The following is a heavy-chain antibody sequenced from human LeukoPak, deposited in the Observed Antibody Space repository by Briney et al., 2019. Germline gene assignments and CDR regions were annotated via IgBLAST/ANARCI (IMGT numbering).Heavy chain of an antibody. D-gene: IGHD3-22*01. CDR3: AREGYYYDSSGYNGGFDY. V-gene: IGHV4-4*02. Sequence: SETLSLTCAVSGGSISSSNWWSWVRQPPGKGLEWIGEIYHSGSTNYNPSLKSRVTISVDKSKNQFSLKLSSVTAADTAVYYCAREGYYYDSSGYNGGFDYWGQGTLVTVSS. J-gene: IGHJ4*02. CDR2: IYHSGST. CDR1: GGSISSSNW.